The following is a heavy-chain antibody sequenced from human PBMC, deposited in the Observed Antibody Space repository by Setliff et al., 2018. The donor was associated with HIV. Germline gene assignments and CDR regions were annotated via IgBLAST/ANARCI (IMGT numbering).Heavy chain of an antibody. CDR1: GGSISTSY. V-gene: IGHV4-4*09. D-gene: IGHD2-15*01. CDR2: IYISGTT. CDR3: AREHCSGGSCNGFDI. J-gene: IGHJ3*02. Sequence: SETLSLTCTVSGGSISTSYWNWIRQPPGKGLEWIAYIYISGTTNYDPSLKSRVTISLDTSRNQFSLKLGSVTAADTAMYYCAREHCSGGSCNGFDIWGQGTMVTVSS.